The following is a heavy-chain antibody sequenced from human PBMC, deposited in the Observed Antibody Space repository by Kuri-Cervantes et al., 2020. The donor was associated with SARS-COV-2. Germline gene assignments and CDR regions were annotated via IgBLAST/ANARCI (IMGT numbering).Heavy chain of an antibody. D-gene: IGHD4-23*01. V-gene: IGHV4-4*07. CDR1: GYSISTFY. Sequence: GSLRLSCSVSGYSISTFYWGWIRQSAGKGLEWIGRIYSSGATNYNPSLESRVTMSIDMSKNQFSLRLTSVTAADTAVYYCARPGGFLDVWGKGTTVTVSS. CDR3: ARPGGFLDV. CDR2: IYSSGAT. J-gene: IGHJ6*04.